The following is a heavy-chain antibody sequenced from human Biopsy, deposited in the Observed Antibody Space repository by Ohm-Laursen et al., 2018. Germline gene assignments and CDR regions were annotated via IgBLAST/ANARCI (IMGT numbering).Heavy chain of an antibody. CDR3: ARGGAGGGDY. J-gene: IGHJ4*02. Sequence: SLRLSCVASGFTFSSYWMHWVRQAPGKGLVWVSRINRDESSTSYADFVKGRFTISRDNAKNTLYLQMNSLRAEDTAVYYCARGGAGGGDYWGQGTLVTVSS. D-gene: IGHD2-15*01. CDR2: INRDESST. CDR1: GFTFSSYW. V-gene: IGHV3-74*01.